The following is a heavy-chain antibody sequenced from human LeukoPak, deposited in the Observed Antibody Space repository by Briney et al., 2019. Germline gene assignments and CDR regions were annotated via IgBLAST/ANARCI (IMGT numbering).Heavy chain of an antibody. CDR2: ISTSTGDT. J-gene: IGHJ4*02. D-gene: IGHD4-11*01. CDR1: GYSFILYG. Sequence: GASVKVSCKTSGYSFILYGISWVRQAPGQGPEWMGWISTSTGDTKYTQKVQGRVTLTTDTSTRTAYMELSSLRSDDTAVYYCARDDNYGIFVNVDYWGQGTLVTVSS. CDR3: ARDDNYGIFVNVDY. V-gene: IGHV1-18*01.